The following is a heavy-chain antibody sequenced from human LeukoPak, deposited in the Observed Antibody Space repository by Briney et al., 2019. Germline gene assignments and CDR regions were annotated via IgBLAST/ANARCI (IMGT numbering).Heavy chain of an antibody. CDR2: INPNSGGT. D-gene: IGHD3-22*01. J-gene: IGHJ3*02. V-gene: IGHV1-2*06. CDR1: GYTFTGYY. Sequence: ASVKVSCKAPGYTFTGYYMHWVRQAPGQGLEWMGRINPNSGGTNYAQKFQGRVTMTRDTSISTAYMELSRLRSDDTAVYYCARETYYNAFDIWGQGTVVTVSS. CDR3: ARETYYNAFDI.